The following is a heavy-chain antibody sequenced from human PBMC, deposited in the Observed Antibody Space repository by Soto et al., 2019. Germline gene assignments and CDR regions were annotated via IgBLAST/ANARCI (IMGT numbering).Heavy chain of an antibody. CDR2: ISSSSSYI. Sequence: PGGSLRLSCAASGFTFSSYSMNWVRQAPGKGLEWVSPISSSSSYIYYADSAKGRFTISRDNAKNSLYLQMNSLRAEDTAVYYCARDSRVAARLFDYWGQGTLVTVSS. D-gene: IGHD6-6*01. V-gene: IGHV3-21*01. J-gene: IGHJ4*02. CDR3: ARDSRVAARLFDY. CDR1: GFTFSSYS.